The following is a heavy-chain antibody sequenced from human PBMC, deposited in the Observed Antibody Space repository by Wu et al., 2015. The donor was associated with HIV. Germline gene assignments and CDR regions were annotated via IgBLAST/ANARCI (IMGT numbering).Heavy chain of an antibody. CDR2: INPNSGGT. CDR3: ARDVSWYFDL. CDR1: GYTFTDNY. J-gene: IGHJ2*01. Sequence: QVQLVQSGPEVKKPGASVKVSCKTSGYTFTDNYIHWVRQAPGQGLEWMGWINPNSGGTNYAQKFQGRVTMTRDTSISTAYMELSSLRSDDTAVYYCARDVSWYFDLWGRGTLVTVSS. V-gene: IGHV1-2*02.